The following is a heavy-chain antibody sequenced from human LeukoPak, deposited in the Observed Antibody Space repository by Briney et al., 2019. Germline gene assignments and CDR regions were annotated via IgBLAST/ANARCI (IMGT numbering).Heavy chain of an antibody. J-gene: IGHJ4*02. D-gene: IGHD1-26*01. CDR2: LYSGGST. CDR1: GFTVSTNY. Sequence: PGGSLRLSCAASGFTVSTNYLSWVRQAPGKGLEWVSILYSGGSTYYADSVKGRFAISRDNAKNSLYLQMNSLIVEDTAVYFCARIVVGAVDFWGQGTPVTVSS. V-gene: IGHV3-66*01. CDR3: ARIVVGAVDF.